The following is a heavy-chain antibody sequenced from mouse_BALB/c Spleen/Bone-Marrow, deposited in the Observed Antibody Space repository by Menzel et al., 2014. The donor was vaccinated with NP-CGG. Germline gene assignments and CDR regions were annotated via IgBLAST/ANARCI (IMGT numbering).Heavy chain of an antibody. Sequence: EVQLQQSGGGLVQPGGSMKLSCVASGFTFSNYWMNWVRQSPEKGLEWVAEIRLKSNNYATHYAESVKGRFTISRDDSKSSAYLQMNNLRAEDTGIYYCTRVNWPFDYWGQGTTLTVSS. D-gene: IGHD4-1*01. CDR3: TRVNWPFDY. CDR1: GFTFSNYW. CDR2: IRLKSNNYAT. J-gene: IGHJ2*01. V-gene: IGHV6-6*02.